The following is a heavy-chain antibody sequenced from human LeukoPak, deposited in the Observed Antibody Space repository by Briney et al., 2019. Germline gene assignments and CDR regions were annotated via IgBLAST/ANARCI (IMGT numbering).Heavy chain of an antibody. CDR2: INWNGYST. CDR3: ARERIGSGSFDDY. D-gene: IGHD3-10*01. J-gene: IGHJ4*02. CDR1: GFNFDDYG. V-gene: IGHV3-20*04. Sequence: RSGGSLRLSCVASGFNFDDYGMAWVRQPPGKGLEWVSGINWNGYSTSYADSVKGRFTISRDNGKNSLFLQMNSLRVEDTAICFCARERIGSGSFDDYWGQGVLVTVSS.